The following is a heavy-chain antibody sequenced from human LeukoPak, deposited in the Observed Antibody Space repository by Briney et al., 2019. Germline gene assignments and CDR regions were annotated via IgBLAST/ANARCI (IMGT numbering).Heavy chain of an antibody. J-gene: IGHJ2*01. CDR2: INPSGGST. D-gene: IGHD4-23*01. V-gene: IGHV1-46*01. Sequence: ASVKVSCKASGYTFTSYYMHWARQAPGQGLEWMGIINPSGGSTSYAQKFQGRVTMTRDTSTSTVYMELSSLRSEDTAMYYCARDLNYGGNPYWYFDLWGRGTLVTVSS. CDR1: GYTFTSYY. CDR3: ARDLNYGGNPYWYFDL.